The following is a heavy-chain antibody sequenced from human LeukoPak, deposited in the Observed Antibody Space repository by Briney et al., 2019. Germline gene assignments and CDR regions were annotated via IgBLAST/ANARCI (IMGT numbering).Heavy chain of an antibody. Sequence: PGGSLRLSCAASGFTVSSNYMSWVRQAPGKGLEWVSVIYSGGSTYYADSVTGRFTISRDNSKNTLYLQMNSLRAEDTAVYYCARVGRYCSGGSCSQYYYYYGMDVWGQGTTVTVSS. CDR3: ARVGRYCSGGSCSQYYYYYGMDV. V-gene: IGHV3-53*01. J-gene: IGHJ6*02. D-gene: IGHD2-15*01. CDR1: GFTVSSNY. CDR2: IYSGGST.